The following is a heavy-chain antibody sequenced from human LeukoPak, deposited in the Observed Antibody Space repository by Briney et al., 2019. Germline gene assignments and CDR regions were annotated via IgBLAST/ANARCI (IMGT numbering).Heavy chain of an antibody. Sequence: PSETLSLTCTVSGGSISSSSYYWGWIRQPPGKGLEWIGSIYHSGSTCYNPSLKSRVTISVDTSKNQFSLKLSSVTAADTAVYYCARGFFRWLHEHWGQGTLVTVSS. CDR3: ARGFFRWLHEH. CDR2: IYHSGST. D-gene: IGHD5-24*01. CDR1: GGSISSSSYY. J-gene: IGHJ4*02. V-gene: IGHV4-39*07.